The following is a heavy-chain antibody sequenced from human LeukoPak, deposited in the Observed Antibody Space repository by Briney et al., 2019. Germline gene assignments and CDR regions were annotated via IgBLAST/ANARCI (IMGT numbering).Heavy chain of an antibody. J-gene: IGHJ6*04. CDR3: ARGRLVVPAAMSEVYYYYYGMDV. Sequence: SETLSLTCAVYGGSFSGYYWSWIRQPPGKGLEWIGEINHSGSTNYNLSLKSRVTISVDTSKNQFSLKLSSVTAADTAVYYCARGRLVVPAAMSEVYYYYYGMDVWGKGTTVTVSS. V-gene: IGHV4-34*01. D-gene: IGHD2-2*01. CDR2: INHSGST. CDR1: GGSFSGYY.